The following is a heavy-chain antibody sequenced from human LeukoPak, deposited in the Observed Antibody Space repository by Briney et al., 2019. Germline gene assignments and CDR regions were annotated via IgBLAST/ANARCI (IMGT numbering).Heavy chain of an antibody. J-gene: IGHJ4*02. V-gene: IGHV1-8*01. CDR1: GYTFTSYA. CDR2: MRPNSGNT. D-gene: IGHD6-13*01. Sequence: ASVKVSCKASGYTFTSYAINWVRQATGQGLEWMGWMRPNSGNTGYAQKFQGRVTMTRNTSISTAYMELTSLKSEDTAVYYCARGAAAAGTVDLDHWGQGTLVTVSS. CDR3: ARGAAAAGTVDLDH.